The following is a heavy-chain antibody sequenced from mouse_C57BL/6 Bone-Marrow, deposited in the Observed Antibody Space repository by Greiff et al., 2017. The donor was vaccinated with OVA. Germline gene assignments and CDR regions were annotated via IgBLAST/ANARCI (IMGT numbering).Heavy chain of an antibody. CDR3: ARERIGSSFYYAMDY. Sequence: DVHLVESEGGLVQPGSSMKLSCTASGFTFSDYYMAWVRQVPEKGLEWVANINYDGSSTYYLDSLKSRFIISRDNAKNILYLQMSSLKSEDTATYYCARERIGSSFYYAMDYWGQGTSVTVSS. J-gene: IGHJ4*01. CDR2: INYDGSST. V-gene: IGHV5-16*01. CDR1: GFTFSDYY. D-gene: IGHD1-1*01.